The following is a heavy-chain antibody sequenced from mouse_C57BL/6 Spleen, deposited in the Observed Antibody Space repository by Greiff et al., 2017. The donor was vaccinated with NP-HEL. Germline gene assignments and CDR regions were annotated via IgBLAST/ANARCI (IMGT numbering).Heavy chain of an antibody. CDR1: GFTFSDYY. D-gene: IGHD2-4*01. Sequence: EVHLVESEGGLVQPGSSMKLSCTASGFTFSDYYMAWVRQVPEKGLEWVANINYDGSSTYYLDSLKSRFIISRDNAKNILYLQMSSLKSEDTATYYCARGGIYYDYERVFDYWGQGTTLTVSS. J-gene: IGHJ2*01. CDR3: ARGGIYYDYERVFDY. CDR2: INYDGSST. V-gene: IGHV5-16*01.